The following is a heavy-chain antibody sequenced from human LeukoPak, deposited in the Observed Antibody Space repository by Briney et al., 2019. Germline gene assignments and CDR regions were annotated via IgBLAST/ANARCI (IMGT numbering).Heavy chain of an antibody. J-gene: IGHJ4*02. V-gene: IGHV3-21*04. CDR1: GFTFSSYN. D-gene: IGHD3-10*01. CDR2: ISSSSSYI. CDR3: AKLGPDY. Sequence: GGSLRLSCAASGFTFSSYNMNWVRQAPGKGLEWVSSISSSSSYIYYADSVRGRFTISRDNAKNTLYLQMNSLRAEDTAVYYCAKLGPDYWGQGTLVTVSS.